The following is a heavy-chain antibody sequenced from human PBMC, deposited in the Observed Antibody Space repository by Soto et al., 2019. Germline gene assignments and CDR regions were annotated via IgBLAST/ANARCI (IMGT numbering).Heavy chain of an antibody. CDR1: GFTFSEYS. CDR2: ISSDGDIT. J-gene: IGHJ5*02. D-gene: IGHD3-9*01. Sequence: SVGSLRLSCPASGFTFSEYSMHWVRQAPGKGLQYVSTISSDGDITYYADSVKGRFTISRDNSKNTLYLQMNSLRPEDTAVYYCVKVSTFYDILTGYYSTNFFDPWGQGTLVTVSS. V-gene: IGHV3-64D*06. CDR3: VKVSTFYDILTGYYSTNFFDP.